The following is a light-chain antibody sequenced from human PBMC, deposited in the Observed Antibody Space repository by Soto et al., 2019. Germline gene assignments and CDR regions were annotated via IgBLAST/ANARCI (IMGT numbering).Light chain of an antibody. V-gene: IGKV3-20*01. CDR2: VAS. CDR1: QTISDNY. J-gene: IGKJ1*01. Sequence: ESVLTQSPGTLSLSPGERATLSCRASQTISDNYLAWYQQKPGQAPRLLIYVASSRAAGIPDRFSGSGSGTDFTLTISRLEPEDFAVYYCQQYGSSLWTFGQGTKVDIK. CDR3: QQYGSSLWT.